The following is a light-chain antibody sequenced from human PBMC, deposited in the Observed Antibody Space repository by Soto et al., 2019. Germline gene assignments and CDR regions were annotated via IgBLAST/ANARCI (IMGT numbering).Light chain of an antibody. CDR2: GAS. Sequence: EIVVTQSPCTLCLSPGERSTLSGRASQSVSNNYLAWYQQKPGQAPRLLIYGASNRATGIPDRFSGSGSGTDFTLTISRLEPEDFAVYYCQQYGSSGTFGQGTKVDIK. CDR1: QSVSNNY. CDR3: QQYGSSGT. V-gene: IGKV3-20*01. J-gene: IGKJ1*01.